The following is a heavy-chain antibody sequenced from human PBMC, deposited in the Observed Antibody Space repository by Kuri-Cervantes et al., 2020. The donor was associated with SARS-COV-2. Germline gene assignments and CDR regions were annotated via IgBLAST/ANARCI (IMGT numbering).Heavy chain of an antibody. CDR3: ARASSEIMITFGGVIGWFDP. CDR1: GFTFGDYA. D-gene: IGHD3-16*01. J-gene: IGHJ5*02. Sequence: GESLKISCTASGFTFGDYAMSWVRQAPGKGLEWVSGINWNGGSTGYADSVKGRFTISRDNAKSSLYLQMNSLRAEDTAVYYCARASSEIMITFGGVIGWFDPWGQGTLVTVSS. V-gene: IGHV3-20*04. CDR2: INWNGGST.